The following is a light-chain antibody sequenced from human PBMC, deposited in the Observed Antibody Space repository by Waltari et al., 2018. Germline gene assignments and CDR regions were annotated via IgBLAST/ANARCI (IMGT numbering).Light chain of an antibody. J-gene: IGKJ1*01. CDR3: QQSYSHTRT. CDR2: AAS. V-gene: IGKV1-39*01. Sequence: DIQITPSPSSLSASVGDRVTITCRASQSISSYLNWYQQKPGIAPKLLIYAASSLQSGVPSRFSGSGSGRDFTLIISSLQPEDFATYSCQQSYSHTRTFGQGTKVEIK. CDR1: QSISSY.